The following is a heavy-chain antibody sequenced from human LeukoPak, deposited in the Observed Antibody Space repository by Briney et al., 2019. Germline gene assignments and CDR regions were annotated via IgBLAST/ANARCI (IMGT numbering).Heavy chain of an antibody. CDR1: GYTFTSDE. Sequence: PWASVKVSCKASGYTFTSDEISWVRQAPGQGLEWMGWMNTKSGNTGSAQKFQSRLTMTRNTSIVTAYMELTGLGSQDTAVYFCARAVGATNHLDYWGQGTLATVSS. D-gene: IGHD1-26*01. CDR3: ARAVGATNHLDY. V-gene: IGHV1-8*02. J-gene: IGHJ4*02. CDR2: MNTKSGNT.